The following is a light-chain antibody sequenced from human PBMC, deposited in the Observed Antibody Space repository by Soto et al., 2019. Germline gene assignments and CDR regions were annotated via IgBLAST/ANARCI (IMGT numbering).Light chain of an antibody. CDR1: SSNIGSNT. CDR2: STS. V-gene: IGLV1-44*01. CDR3: AAWDDRLGVYV. Sequence: QAVVTQPPSASGTPGQIVAISCSGSSSNIGSNTVTWYQQLPGTASKLLIYSTSQRSSGVPGRFSGSKSGASASLSISGLQSEDEADYYCAAWDDRLGVYVFGTGTKVTVL. J-gene: IGLJ1*01.